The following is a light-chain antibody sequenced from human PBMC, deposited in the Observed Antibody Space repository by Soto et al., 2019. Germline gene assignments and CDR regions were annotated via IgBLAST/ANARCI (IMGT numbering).Light chain of an antibody. Sequence: DIVMTQTPLSLPVTPGEPASISCRSSQSILDSDDGNTYLDWYLQKPGQSPQLLIYTVSYRASGVPDRFSGSGSGTDFTLKISRVEAEDVGVYYCMQRIEFPLTFSGGTKVDIK. V-gene: IGKV2-40*01. CDR2: TVS. J-gene: IGKJ4*01. CDR1: QSILDSDDGNTY. CDR3: MQRIEFPLT.